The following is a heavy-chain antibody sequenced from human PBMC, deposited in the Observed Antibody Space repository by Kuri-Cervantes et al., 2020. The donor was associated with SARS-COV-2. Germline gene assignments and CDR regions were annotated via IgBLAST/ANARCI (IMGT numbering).Heavy chain of an antibody. J-gene: IGHJ4*02. CDR1: GFTISSYT. V-gene: IGHV3-21*01. CDR2: ISSSSSYI. Sequence: GESLKISRAASGFTISSYTMDWVRQAPGKGLEWVSSISSSSSYIYYADSVKGRFTISRDNAKNSLYLQMNSLRAEDTAVYYCARVGGSIVVVPAATDYWGQGTLVTVSS. CDR3: ARVGGSIVVVPAATDY. D-gene: IGHD2-2*01.